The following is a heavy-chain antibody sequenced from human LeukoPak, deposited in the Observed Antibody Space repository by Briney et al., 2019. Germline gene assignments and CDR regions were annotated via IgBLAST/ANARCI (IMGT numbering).Heavy chain of an antibody. Sequence: GGSLRLXCAASGFTFSTYWMSWVRQAPGKGLEWVANIKQDGSEKYYVDSVTGRFTISRDNAKNSLYLQMNSLRAEDTAVYYCARARYSSGWYGLPDYWGQGTLVTVSS. J-gene: IGHJ4*02. CDR1: GFTFSTYW. CDR2: IKQDGSEK. CDR3: ARARYSSGWYGLPDY. V-gene: IGHV3-7*01. D-gene: IGHD6-19*01.